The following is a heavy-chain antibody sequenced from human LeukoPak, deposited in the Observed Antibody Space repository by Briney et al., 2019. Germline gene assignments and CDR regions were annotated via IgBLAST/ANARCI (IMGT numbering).Heavy chain of an antibody. V-gene: IGHV1-2*02. CDR3: ARDGHRRYYYDSPGREHAFDI. CDR1: GYTFTGYY. Sequence: GASVKLSCAASGYTFTGYYMHWVRQAPGQGLEWMAWINPNSGGTNYAETVKGRVTISRDTAISTAYMELSRLRSDDTAVYYCARDGHRRYYYDSPGREHAFDIWGEGTMVSVS. CDR2: INPNSGGT. J-gene: IGHJ3*02. D-gene: IGHD3-22*01.